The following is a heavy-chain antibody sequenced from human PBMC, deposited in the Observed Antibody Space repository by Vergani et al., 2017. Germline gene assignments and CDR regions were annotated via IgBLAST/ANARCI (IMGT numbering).Heavy chain of an antibody. CDR3: EYEYSYSIAWPYFDS. CDR2: ISFDGNQK. V-gene: IGHV3-30*18. CDR1: GFAFGGYG. J-gene: IGHJ4*02. D-gene: IGHD4-11*01. Sequence: QVQLVESGGGMVQPGRSLRLSCAASGFAFGGYGMHWVRQAPGKGLEWVASISFDGNQKDYTDYMKGRITISRDSSKTLYLQMDRLTVEYTAIYFWEYEYSYSIAWPYFDSRGQGTLVTVSS.